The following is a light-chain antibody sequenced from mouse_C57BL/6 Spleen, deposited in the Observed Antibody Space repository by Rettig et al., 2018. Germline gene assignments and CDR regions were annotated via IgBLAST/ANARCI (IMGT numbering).Light chain of an antibody. J-gene: IGKJ2*01. CDR1: ENVGTY. CDR2: GAS. V-gene: IGKV6-20*01. CDR3: GQSYSYYT. Sequence: NIVMTQSPKSMSMSVGERVTLSCKASENVGTYVSWYQQKPEQSPKLLIYGASNRYTGVPDRFTGSGSATDFTLTISSVQAEDLADYHCGQSYSYYTFGGGTKLEIK.